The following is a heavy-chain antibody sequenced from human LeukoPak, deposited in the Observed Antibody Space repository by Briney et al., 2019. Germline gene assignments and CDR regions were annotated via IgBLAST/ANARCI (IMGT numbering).Heavy chain of an antibody. CDR3: ARDSGGDGDTIFGRYGMDV. J-gene: IGHJ6*02. CDR1: GYTFTSYG. CDR2: SSAYNGNT. D-gene: IGHD3-3*01. Sequence: GASVKVSCKASGYTFTSYGISWVRQAPGQGLEWMGWSSAYNGNTNNAQKLQGRVTMTTDTSTSTAYMELRSLRSDDTAVYYCARDSGGDGDTIFGRYGMDVWGQGTTVTVSS. V-gene: IGHV1-18*01.